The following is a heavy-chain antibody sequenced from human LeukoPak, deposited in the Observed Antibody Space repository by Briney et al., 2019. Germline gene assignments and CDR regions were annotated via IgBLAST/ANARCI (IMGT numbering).Heavy chain of an antibody. J-gene: IGHJ4*02. V-gene: IGHV3-23*01. D-gene: IGHD6-19*01. Sequence: GSLRRSCAASGFTFSSHAMSWVRQAPGKGLEWVSIISGSGGSIYYADSVKGRFIISRDNSKNTLYLQMNSLRAEDTAVYYCAKDPLRGSSGWLFDYWGQGTLVTVSS. CDR3: AKDPLRGSSGWLFDY. CDR2: ISGSGGSI. CDR1: GFTFSSHA.